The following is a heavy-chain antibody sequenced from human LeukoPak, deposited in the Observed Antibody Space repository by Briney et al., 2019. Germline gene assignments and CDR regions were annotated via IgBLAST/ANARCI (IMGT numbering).Heavy chain of an antibody. D-gene: IGHD3-10*01. J-gene: IGHJ4*02. CDR1: GYTFTGYY. V-gene: IGHV1-2*02. CDR3: ATRYYYGSGSSTGGY. Sequence: ASVRVSCKASGYTFTGYYMHWVRQAPGQGLEWMGWINPSNGDTNYAQNFQGRVTMTRDTSISTAFMDLSSLTFDDTAVYYCATRYYYGSGSSTGGYWGQGTLVTVSS. CDR2: INPSNGDT.